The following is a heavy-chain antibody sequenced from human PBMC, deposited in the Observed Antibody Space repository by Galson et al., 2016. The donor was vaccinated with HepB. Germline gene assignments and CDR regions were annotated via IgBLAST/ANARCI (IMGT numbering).Heavy chain of an antibody. J-gene: IGHJ1*01. CDR3: AKMWGRGSTWRGRGNVETNGSRWNSGNLAN. CDR1: GLTFSNYA. D-gene: IGHD2-8*01. Sequence: SLRLSCAASGLTFSNYAMSWVRQHPGKGLEWVSTLTGSGSSTYYADSVKGRFTISRDNSRSTLYLQMNSLTADDTAVYYCAKMWGRGSTWRGRGNVETNGSRWNSGNLANGAQGTLVTASS. V-gene: IGHV3-23*01. CDR2: LTGSGSST.